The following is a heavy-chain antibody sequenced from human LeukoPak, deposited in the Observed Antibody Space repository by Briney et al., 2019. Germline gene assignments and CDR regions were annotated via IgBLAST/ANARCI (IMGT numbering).Heavy chain of an antibody. D-gene: IGHD6-19*01. CDR3: ARVVLDYSSGWYIDY. J-gene: IGHJ4*02. CDR2: IYYSGST. Sequence: SQTLSLTCTVSGGSISSGDYYWSWIRQPPGKGLEWIGYIYYSGSTYYNPSLKSRVTISVDTSKNQFSLKLSSVTAADTAVYYRARVVLDYSSGWYIDYWDQGTLVTVSS. CDR1: GGSISSGDYY. V-gene: IGHV4-30-4*08.